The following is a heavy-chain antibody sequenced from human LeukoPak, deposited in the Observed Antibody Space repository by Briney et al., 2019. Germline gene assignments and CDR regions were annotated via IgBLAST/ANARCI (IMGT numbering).Heavy chain of an antibody. J-gene: IGHJ5*02. D-gene: IGHD1-1*01. Sequence: PSETLSLTCTVSGGSISSYYWSWIRQPPGKGLEWIGYIYYSGSTNYNPSLKSRVTISVDTSKNQFSLKLTSVTAADTAVYYCARTTEEWFDPWGQGTLVTVSS. CDR3: ARTTEEWFDP. CDR2: IYYSGST. CDR1: GGSISSYY. V-gene: IGHV4-59*01.